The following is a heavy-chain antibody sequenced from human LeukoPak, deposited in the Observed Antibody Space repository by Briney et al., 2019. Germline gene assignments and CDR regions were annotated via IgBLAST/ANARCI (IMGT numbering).Heavy chain of an antibody. J-gene: IGHJ4*02. D-gene: IGHD7-27*01. CDR1: GFSVSNNY. V-gene: IGHV3-53*01. CDR3: ASGSGEYIV. Sequence: GGSLRLSCAASGFSVSNNYMTWVRQAPGKGLEWVSVVYSGGNTYYADSVKGRFTISRDNSKNTLYLQMNTLRAEDTAVYYCASGSGEYIVWGQGTLVTVSS. CDR2: VYSGGNT.